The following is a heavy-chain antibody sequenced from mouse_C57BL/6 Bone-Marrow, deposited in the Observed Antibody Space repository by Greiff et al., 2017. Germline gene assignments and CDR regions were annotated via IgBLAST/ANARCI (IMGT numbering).Heavy chain of an antibody. D-gene: IGHD2-3*01. CDR2: IWSGGST. Sequence: QVQLKQSGPGLVQPSQSLSITCTVSGFSLTSYGVHWVRQSPGKGLEWLGVIWSGGSTDYNAAFISSMSISKDNSKGQVFFKMNSLQADDTAIYYWARKENGYYLFAYWGQGTLVTVSA. CDR3: ARKENGYYLFAY. J-gene: IGHJ3*01. V-gene: IGHV2-2*01. CDR1: GFSLTSYG.